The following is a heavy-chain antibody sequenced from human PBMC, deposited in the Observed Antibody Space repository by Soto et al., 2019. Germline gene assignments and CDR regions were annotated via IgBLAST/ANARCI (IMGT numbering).Heavy chain of an antibody. CDR2: INHSGST. CDR3: ARVRIVVVPAAIRGWFDP. CDR1: GGSFSGYY. V-gene: IGHV4-34*01. D-gene: IGHD2-2*02. Sequence: QVQLQQWGAGLLKPSETLSLTCAVYGGSFSGYYWSWIRQPPGKGLEWIGEINHSGSTNYNPSLKSRVTISVDTSKNQFYLKLSSVTAADTAVYYCARVRIVVVPAAIRGWFDPWGQGTLVTVSS. J-gene: IGHJ5*02.